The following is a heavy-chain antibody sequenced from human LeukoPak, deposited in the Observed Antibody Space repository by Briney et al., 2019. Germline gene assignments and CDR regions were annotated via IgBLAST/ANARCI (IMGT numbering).Heavy chain of an antibody. D-gene: IGHD2-2*01. CDR3: ARGREGGYCSSTSCLFDY. Sequence: SETLSLTCTVSGGSISSYYWSWIRRPPGKGLEWIGYIYYSGSTNYNPSLKSRVTISVDTSKNQFFLKLSSVTAADTAVYYCARGREGGYCSSTSCLFDYWGQGTLVTVSS. CDR1: GGSISSYY. J-gene: IGHJ4*02. CDR2: IYYSGST. V-gene: IGHV4-59*01.